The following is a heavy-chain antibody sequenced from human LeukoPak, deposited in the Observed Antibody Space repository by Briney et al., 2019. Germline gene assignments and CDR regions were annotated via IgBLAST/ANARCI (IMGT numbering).Heavy chain of an antibody. CDR1: GFTFDDYG. CDR3: ARDLSSSWYNFGY. CDR2: INWDGGST. D-gene: IGHD6-13*01. Sequence: PGGPLRLSCADSGFTFDDYGMSWVRQAPGKGLEWVSGINWDGGSTFYADSVKGRFTISRDNAKNTLYLQMNSLRAEDTALYYCARDLSSSWYNFGYWGQGTLVTVSS. J-gene: IGHJ4*02. V-gene: IGHV3-20*04.